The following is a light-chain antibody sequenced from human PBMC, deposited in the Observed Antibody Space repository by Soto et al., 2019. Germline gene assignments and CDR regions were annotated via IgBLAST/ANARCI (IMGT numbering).Light chain of an antibody. J-gene: IGLJ1*01. V-gene: IGLV2-14*03. CDR3: SSFTRASTRI. CDR2: GVT. CDR1: SSDIGAFNF. Sequence: QSALTQPASVSGSPGQSISIPCTGTSSDIGAFNFVSWYQQHPDKAPKVLIYGVTNRPSGVDYRFSGSKSGNTASLIISGLRPEDEADYYCSSFTRASTRIFGTGTKVTVL.